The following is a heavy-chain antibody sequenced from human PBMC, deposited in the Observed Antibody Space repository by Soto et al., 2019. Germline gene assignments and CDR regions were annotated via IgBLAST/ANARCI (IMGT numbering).Heavy chain of an antibody. Sequence: GGSLRLSCAASGFTFSHYALSWVRQPPGRGLEWVSAISGSGGDYTYYTDSVKGRFTISRDNSKNTLYLQMNSLRAEDTAAYYCSTPYWGRASCYGAFDSWGEPSLVTVSS. V-gene: IGHV3-23*01. CDR1: GFTFSHYA. D-gene: IGHD2-2*01. CDR2: ISGSGGDYT. CDR3: STPYWGRASCYGAFDS. J-gene: IGHJ4*02.